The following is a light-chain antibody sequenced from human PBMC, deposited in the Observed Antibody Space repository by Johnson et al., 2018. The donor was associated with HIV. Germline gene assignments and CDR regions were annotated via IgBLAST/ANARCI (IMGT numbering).Light chain of an antibody. CDR3: GTWDSSLRTAF. CDR2: DNS. J-gene: IGLJ1*01. Sequence: QSILTQPPSVSAAPGQRVSISCSGSSSNIGNNYVSWYQQVPGTAPKLLIYDNSRRPSGIPDRFSGSTTGPSATLGITGLQTGVEADYSCGTWDSSLRTAFFGTGTKVTVL. CDR1: SSNIGNNY. V-gene: IGLV1-51*01.